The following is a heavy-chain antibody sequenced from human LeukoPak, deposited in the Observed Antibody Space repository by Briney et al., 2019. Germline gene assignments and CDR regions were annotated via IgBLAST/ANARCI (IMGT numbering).Heavy chain of an antibody. D-gene: IGHD1-26*01. Sequence: PGGSLRLSCAASGFTFSSYWMHWVRHAPGKGLVWVSRINTDGSSTNYADSVKGRFTISRDNAKNTLYLQMNSLRAEDTAVYYCARDRWELLFDYWGQGTLVTVSS. V-gene: IGHV3-74*01. CDR3: ARDRWELLFDY. J-gene: IGHJ4*02. CDR2: INTDGSST. CDR1: GFTFSSYW.